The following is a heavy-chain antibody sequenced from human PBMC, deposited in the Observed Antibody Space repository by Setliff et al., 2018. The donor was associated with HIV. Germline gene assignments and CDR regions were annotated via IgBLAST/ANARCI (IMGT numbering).Heavy chain of an antibody. CDR1: VYKFTGHH. CDR3: ARQDIPTGYYLFDY. V-gene: IGHV1-2*06. CDR2: INPNMGDT. Sequence: ASVKVSCKASVYKFTGHHIQWMRQAPGQGLEWMGRINPNMGDTQYAQKFQGRIIMTRDTSINTVYMELSSLTSDDTALYYCARQDIPTGYYLFDYWGQGTQVTVSS. J-gene: IGHJ4*02. D-gene: IGHD3-9*01.